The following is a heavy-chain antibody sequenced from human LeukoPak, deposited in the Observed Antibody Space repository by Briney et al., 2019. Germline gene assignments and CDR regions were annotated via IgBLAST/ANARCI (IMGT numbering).Heavy chain of an antibody. J-gene: IGHJ4*02. V-gene: IGHV3-30*03. CDR3: AARKHLVVVVAATPVDY. D-gene: IGHD2-15*01. Sequence: GGSLRLSCAASGFTFRSYDMHWVRQAPGKGLQWVAVISYDGSNKYNTDSVKGRFTISRDNSKNTLYMQMNSLRAEDTAVYYCAARKHLVVVVAATPVDYWGQGTLVTVSS. CDR1: GFTFRSYD. CDR2: ISYDGSNK.